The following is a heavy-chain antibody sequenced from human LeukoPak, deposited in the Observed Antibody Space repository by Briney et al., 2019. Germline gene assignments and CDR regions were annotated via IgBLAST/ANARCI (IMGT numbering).Heavy chain of an antibody. Sequence: SETLSLTCTVSGDSISSFYWNWIRQSPGRGLEWIGNIHYSGSSIYNPSLRSRVTMSIDTSKKQFFLKLRSVTAADTAVYYCVLAPNSNWFDFWGQGTLVTVSS. CDR2: IHYSGSS. V-gene: IGHV4-59*08. CDR3: VLAPNSNWFDF. D-gene: IGHD2-15*01. J-gene: IGHJ4*02. CDR1: GDSISSFY.